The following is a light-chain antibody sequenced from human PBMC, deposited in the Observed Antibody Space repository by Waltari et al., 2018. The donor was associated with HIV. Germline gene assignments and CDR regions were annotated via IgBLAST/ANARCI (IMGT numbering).Light chain of an antibody. CDR3: QSYDSSLSSWI. Sequence: QSVLTQPPSLSGAPGQRVTISCTGSTSNIGAPFDFHWYQQFPGKAPKLLIHGNTLRPSGVPDRFSASTSGSSASLAITGLHLEDEATYYCQSYDSSLSSWIFGRGTKLTVL. CDR1: TSNIGAPFD. J-gene: IGLJ2*01. V-gene: IGLV1-40*01. CDR2: GNT.